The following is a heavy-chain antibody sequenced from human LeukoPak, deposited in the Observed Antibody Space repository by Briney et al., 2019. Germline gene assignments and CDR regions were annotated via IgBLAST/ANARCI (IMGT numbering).Heavy chain of an antibody. CDR3: TTYSIVVVVAAMSDRWFDY. CDR2: IKSKTDGGTT. V-gene: IGHV3-15*01. CDR1: GFTFSNAW. Sequence: PGGSLRLFCAASGFTFSNAWMSWVRQAPGKGLEWVGRIKSKTDGGTTDYAAPVKGRFTISRDDSKNTLYLQMNSLKTEDTAVYYCTTYSIVVVVAAMSDRWFDYWGQGTLVTVSS. J-gene: IGHJ4*02. D-gene: IGHD2-15*01.